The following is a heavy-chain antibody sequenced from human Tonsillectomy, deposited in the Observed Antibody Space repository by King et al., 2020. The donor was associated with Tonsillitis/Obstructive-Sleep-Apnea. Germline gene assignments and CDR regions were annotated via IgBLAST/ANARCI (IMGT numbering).Heavy chain of an antibody. CDR3: ARAVCGYCSSTSCYGYFDY. CDR2: IKQDGSEN. CDR1: GFTFSSYW. Sequence: VQLVESGGGLVQPGGSLRLSCAASGFTFSSYWMSWVRQAPGKGLEWVANIKQDGSENYYVDSVKGRFTISRDNAKNSLYLQMNSPRAEDTAVYYCARAVCGYCSSTSCYGYFDYWGQGTLVTVSS. D-gene: IGHD2-2*03. J-gene: IGHJ4*02. V-gene: IGHV3-7*01.